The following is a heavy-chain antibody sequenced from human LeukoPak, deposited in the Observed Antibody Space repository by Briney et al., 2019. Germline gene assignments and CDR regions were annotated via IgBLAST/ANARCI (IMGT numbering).Heavy chain of an antibody. V-gene: IGHV3-23*01. J-gene: IGHJ4*02. Sequence: GGSLRLSCAASGFTFSSYAMSWVRQAPGKGLEWVSLISGSGATIYYADSPKGRFTISRDNFKNTLYLQMNSLRAEDTAVYYCAKDERSSGYFLDYWGQGTLVTVSS. CDR3: AKDERSSGYFLDY. CDR2: ISGSGATI. D-gene: IGHD3-22*01. CDR1: GFTFSSYA.